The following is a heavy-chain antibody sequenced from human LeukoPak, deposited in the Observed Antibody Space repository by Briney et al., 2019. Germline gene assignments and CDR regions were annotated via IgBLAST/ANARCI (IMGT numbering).Heavy chain of an antibody. J-gene: IGHJ4*02. D-gene: IGHD2-2*01. CDR2: ISGSGGRP. CDR3: AKDTIVVVPAAHDY. CDR1: GFTFSSNA. Sequence: GGSLRLSCAASGFTFSSNAMSWVRQAPGKGLEWGSAISGSGGRPYYADSVKGRFTISRDNSKNTLYLQMNSLRAEDTAVYHCAKDTIVVVPAAHDYWGQGTLVTVSS. V-gene: IGHV3-23*01.